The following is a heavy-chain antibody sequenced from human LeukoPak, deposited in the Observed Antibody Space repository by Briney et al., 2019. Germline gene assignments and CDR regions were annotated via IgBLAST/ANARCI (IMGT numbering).Heavy chain of an antibody. Sequence: RASVKVSCKVSGYTLTELSMHWVRQAPGKGLEWMGGFDPEDGETIYAQKFQGRVTMTEDTSTDTAYMELSSLRSEDTAVYYCATGREWLATYDAFDIWGQGTMVTVSS. D-gene: IGHD6-19*01. CDR2: FDPEDGET. CDR3: ATGREWLATYDAFDI. J-gene: IGHJ3*02. CDR1: GYTLTELS. V-gene: IGHV1-24*01.